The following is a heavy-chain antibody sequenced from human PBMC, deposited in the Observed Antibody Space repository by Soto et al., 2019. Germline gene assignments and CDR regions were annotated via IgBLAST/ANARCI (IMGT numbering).Heavy chain of an antibody. D-gene: IGHD5-18*01. Sequence: GGSLRLSCAGSGFPFSGYAMSWVRQAPEKGLEWVSALSDSGVSPYYADSVKGRFTISRDNSKNTLYLQMDSLRVEDTALYYCAKMTSDSYGRNYGMDVWGQGTTVTVSS. J-gene: IGHJ6*02. V-gene: IGHV3-23*01. CDR2: LSDSGVSP. CDR1: GFPFSGYA. CDR3: AKMTSDSYGRNYGMDV.